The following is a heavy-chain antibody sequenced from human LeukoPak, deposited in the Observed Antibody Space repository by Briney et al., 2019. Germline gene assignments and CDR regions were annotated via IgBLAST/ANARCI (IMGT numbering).Heavy chain of an antibody. J-gene: IGHJ3*02. CDR3: ARFSDFWSGYYRHDAFDI. CDR1: GYSISSGYY. D-gene: IGHD3-3*01. CDR2: IYHSGST. V-gene: IGHV4-38-2*01. Sequence: PSETLSLTCAVSGYSISSGYYWGWIRQPPGKGLEWIGSIYHSGSTYYNPSLKSRVTISVDTSKNQFSLKLSSVTAADTAVYYCARFSDFWSGYYRHDAFDIWGQGTTVTVSS.